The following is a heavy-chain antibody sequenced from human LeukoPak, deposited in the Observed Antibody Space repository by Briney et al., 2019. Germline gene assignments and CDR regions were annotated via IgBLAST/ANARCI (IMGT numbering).Heavy chain of an antibody. V-gene: IGHV3-74*01. CDR2: INSDGSST. Sequence: GGSLRLSCAASGFTFSSYWMHWVRHAPGKGLVWVSRINSDGSSTIYADSVKGRCTISRDNAKNTLYLQMNSLRAEDTAVYYCARGITMLRGVIPSHYYYGMDVWGQGTTVTVSS. CDR3: ARGITMLRGVIPSHYYYGMDV. D-gene: IGHD3-10*01. J-gene: IGHJ6*02. CDR1: GFTFSSYW.